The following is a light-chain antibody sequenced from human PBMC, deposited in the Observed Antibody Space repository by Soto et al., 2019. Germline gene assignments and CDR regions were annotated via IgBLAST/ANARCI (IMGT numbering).Light chain of an antibody. Sequence: IQVTQSPSILSASVGDRVTITCRTSQGVMNSFAWYQQKSGKDPRLLIYSISSLKSGVTSRFSGSGSVAEFTLTISGLQPEDFATYFCQQLYTCPQTFGRGTQLQI. V-gene: IGKV1-9*01. CDR2: SIS. CDR1: QGVMNS. J-gene: IGKJ2*01. CDR3: QQLYTCPQT.